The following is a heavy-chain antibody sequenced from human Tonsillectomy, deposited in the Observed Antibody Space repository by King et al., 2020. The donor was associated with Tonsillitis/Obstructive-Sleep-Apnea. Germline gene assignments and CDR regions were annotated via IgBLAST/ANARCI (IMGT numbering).Heavy chain of an antibody. CDR3: ARVLDYFDSSDYRAFDI. CDR1: GFTFSSYW. CDR2: IKEDGSEK. J-gene: IGHJ3*02. D-gene: IGHD3-22*01. V-gene: IGHV3-7*03. Sequence: VQLVESGGGLVQPGGSLRLSCAASGFTFSSYWMSWVRQAPGKGLEWVANIKEDGSEKYYVDSVKGRFTISRDNAKNSLYLQMNSLRAEDTAVYYCARVLDYFDSSDYRAFDIWGQGTMVTVSS.